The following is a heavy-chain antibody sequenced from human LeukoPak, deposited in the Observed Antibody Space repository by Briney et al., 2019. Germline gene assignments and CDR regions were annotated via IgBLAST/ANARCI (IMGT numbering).Heavy chain of an antibody. D-gene: IGHD3-10*01. CDR1: EFSVGSNY. CDR3: ARVKGYYGSGPMDV. J-gene: IGHJ6*04. V-gene: IGHV3-66*01. Sequence: GGSLRLSCAASEFSVGSNYMTWVRQAPGKGLEWVSLIYSGGSTYYADSVKGRFTISRDNAKNSLYLQMNSLRAEDTAVYYCARVKGYYGSGPMDVWGKGTTVTVSS. CDR2: IYSGGST.